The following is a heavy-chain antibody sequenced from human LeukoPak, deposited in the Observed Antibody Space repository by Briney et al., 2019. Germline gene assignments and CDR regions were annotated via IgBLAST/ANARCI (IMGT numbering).Heavy chain of an antibody. CDR2: ISGSGGST. Sequence: GGSLRLSCAASGFTFSSYAMSWVRQAPGKGLEWVSAISGSGGSTYYADSVKGRFTISRDNSKNTLCLQMNSLRAEDTAVYYCAKESPTVAGTAYYYYYGMDVWGQGTTVTVSS. J-gene: IGHJ6*02. CDR3: AKESPTVAGTAYYYYYGMDV. CDR1: GFTFSSYA. D-gene: IGHD6-19*01. V-gene: IGHV3-23*01.